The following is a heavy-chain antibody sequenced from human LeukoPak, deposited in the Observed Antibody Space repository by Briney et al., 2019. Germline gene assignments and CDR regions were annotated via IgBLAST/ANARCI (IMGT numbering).Heavy chain of an antibody. CDR1: RLTPSSYE. D-gene: IGHD3-22*01. CDR3: ARGRPYYYDSSGYNDY. Sequence: GGSLRLSSAASRLTPSSYEMNRVRQAASPGREWVSYISSSGSPIYYADSVKGRFTISRDNANSSLYLQINSLRAEDTAVYYCARGRPYYYDSSGYNDYWGQGALVTVSS. CDR2: ISSSGSPI. V-gene: IGHV3-48*03. J-gene: IGHJ4*02.